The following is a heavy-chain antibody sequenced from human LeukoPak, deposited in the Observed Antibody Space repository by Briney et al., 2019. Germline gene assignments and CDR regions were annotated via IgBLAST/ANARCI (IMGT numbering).Heavy chain of an antibody. Sequence: GGSLRLSCAASGFTFSNAWMSWVRQAPGKGLEWVGRIKSKTDGGTTDYAAPVKGRFTISRDDSKNTLYLQMNSLKTEDTAVYYCTTDIWFGELLYFDYWGQGTLVTVSS. V-gene: IGHV3-15*01. CDR2: IKSKTDGGTT. CDR3: TTDIWFGELLYFDY. CDR1: GFTFSNAW. D-gene: IGHD3-10*01. J-gene: IGHJ4*02.